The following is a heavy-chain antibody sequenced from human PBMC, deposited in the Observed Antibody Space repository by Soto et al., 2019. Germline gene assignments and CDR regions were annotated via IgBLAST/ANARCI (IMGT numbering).Heavy chain of an antibody. D-gene: IGHD3-22*01. CDR1: GFTIGDYA. J-gene: IGHJ3*02. V-gene: IGHV3-49*03. CDR3: TRAIVVVIKVDI. CDR2: IRSKAYGGTT. Sequence: PLRLSCTALGFTIGDYAMSWFRQAPGKGLEWVGFIRSKAYGGTTEYAASVKGRFTISRDDSKSIAYLQMNSLKAEDTAVYYCTRAIVVVIKVDIWGQGTMVTVSS.